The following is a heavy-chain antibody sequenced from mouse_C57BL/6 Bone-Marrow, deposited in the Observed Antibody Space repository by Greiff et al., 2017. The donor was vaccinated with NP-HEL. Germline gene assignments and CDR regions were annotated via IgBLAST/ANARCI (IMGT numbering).Heavy chain of an antibody. CDR2: IDPEDGET. D-gene: IGHD2-1*01. J-gene: IGHJ2*01. CDR1: GFNIKDYY. V-gene: IGHV14-2*01. Sequence: VQLQQSGAELVKPGASVKLSCTASGFNIKDYYMHWVKQRPEQGLEWIGRIDPEDGETKYAPNFQGKATITADTSSNTAYLQLSSLTSEDTAVYDCARTIYYGNLAMDYWGQGTTLTVSS. CDR3: ARTIYYGNLAMDY.